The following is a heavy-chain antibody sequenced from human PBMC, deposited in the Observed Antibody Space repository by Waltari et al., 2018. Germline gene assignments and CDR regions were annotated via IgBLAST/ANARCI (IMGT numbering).Heavy chain of an antibody. CDR2: IYSLDSI. V-gene: IGHV3-66*02. CDR3: ASVSTTYYYYGMDV. D-gene: IGHD2-2*01. J-gene: IGHJ6*02. Sequence: EVQVVESGGGLVQPGGSLRLSCAASGFTVSRKYMSWVRQAPGKGLEWVSGIYSLDSIYYADSVKGRFTISRDNSKNTLYLQMNSLRSDDTAVYYCASVSTTYYYYGMDVWGQGTTVTVSS. CDR1: GFTVSRKY.